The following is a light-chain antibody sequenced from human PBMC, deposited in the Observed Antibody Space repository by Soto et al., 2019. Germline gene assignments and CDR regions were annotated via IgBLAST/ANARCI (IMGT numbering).Light chain of an antibody. Sequence: QSALTQPASVSGSPGQSNTISCTGTSSDVGNYNYVSWYQQHPGKAPKLMIYDVTNRPSGVSNRFSGSKSGNTASLTISGLQAEDEADYYCSSYTTRNTLNWVFGGGTKLTVL. CDR1: SSDVGNYNY. J-gene: IGLJ3*02. CDR3: SSYTTRNTLNWV. CDR2: DVT. V-gene: IGLV2-14*03.